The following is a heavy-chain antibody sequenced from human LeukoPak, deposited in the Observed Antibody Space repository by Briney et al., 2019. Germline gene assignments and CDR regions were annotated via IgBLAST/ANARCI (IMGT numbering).Heavy chain of an antibody. J-gene: IGHJ4*02. D-gene: IGHD1-26*01. CDR1: GFTFSSYA. CDR3: ARALPRDSGSYYYFDY. CDR2: ISSSSSYT. Sequence: GGSLRLSCAASGFTFSSYAMSWVRQAPGKGLEWVSYISSSSSYTNYADSVNGRFTISRDNAKNSLYLQMNSLRAEDTAVYYCARALPRDSGSYYYFDYWGQGTLVTVSS. V-gene: IGHV3-11*05.